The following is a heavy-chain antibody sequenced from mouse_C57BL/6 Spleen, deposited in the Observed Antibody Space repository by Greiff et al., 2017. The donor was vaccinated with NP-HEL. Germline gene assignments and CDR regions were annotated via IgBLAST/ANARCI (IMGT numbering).Heavy chain of an antibody. CDR3: AREDYYGSSFEEFDY. J-gene: IGHJ2*01. V-gene: IGHV1-72*01. CDR1: GYTFTSYW. CDR2: IDPNSGGT. Sequence: QVQLKQPGAELVKPGASVKLSCKASGYTFTSYWMHWVKQRPGRGLEWIGRIDPNSGGTKYNEKFKSKATLTVDKPSSTAYMQLSSLTSEDSAVYYCAREDYYGSSFEEFDYWGQGTTLTVSS. D-gene: IGHD1-1*01.